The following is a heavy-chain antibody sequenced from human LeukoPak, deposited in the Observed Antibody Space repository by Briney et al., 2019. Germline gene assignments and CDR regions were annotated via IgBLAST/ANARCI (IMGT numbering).Heavy chain of an antibody. CDR3: ARGGIVGATAPFDY. V-gene: IGHV1-8*01. CDR1: GYAFTNYN. D-gene: IGHD1-26*01. Sequence: ASVKVSCKASGYAFTNYNINWVRQATGQGFEWIGWMNPNSGNTGYDQKFQGRVTITRNTSISTAYMELSSLRSEDTAVYYCARGGIVGATAPFDYWGQGTLVTVSS. CDR2: MNPNSGNT. J-gene: IGHJ4*02.